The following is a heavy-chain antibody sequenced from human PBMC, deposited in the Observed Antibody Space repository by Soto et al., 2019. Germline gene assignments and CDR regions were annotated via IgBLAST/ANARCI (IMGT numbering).Heavy chain of an antibody. D-gene: IGHD1-1*01. J-gene: IGHJ6*02. Sequence: QVQLVQSGAELRKPGSSVKVSCKASGGTFSDSTINWVRQAPGQRLEWMGGIIPIFDTANYAEKFQCRVTITADESTSTSFMEVSSLRSEDTAVYYCARNGTLTGYSYGMDVWGQGTMVTVSS. CDR1: GGTFSDST. CDR2: IIPIFDTA. V-gene: IGHV1-69*01. CDR3: ARNGTLTGYSYGMDV.